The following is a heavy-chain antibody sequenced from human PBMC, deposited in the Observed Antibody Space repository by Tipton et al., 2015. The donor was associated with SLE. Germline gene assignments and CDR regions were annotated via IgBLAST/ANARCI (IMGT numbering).Heavy chain of an antibody. CDR2: IYYSGST. V-gene: IGHV4-39*07. D-gene: IGHD5-18*01. CDR3: AGYSYGPFDY. CDR1: GGSISSSSYY. J-gene: IGHJ4*02. Sequence: LRLSCTVSGGSISSSSYYWGWIRQPPGKGLEWIGSIYYSGSTYYNPSLKSRVTISVDTSKNQFSLKLSSVTAADTAVYYCAGYSYGPFDYWGQGTLVTVSS.